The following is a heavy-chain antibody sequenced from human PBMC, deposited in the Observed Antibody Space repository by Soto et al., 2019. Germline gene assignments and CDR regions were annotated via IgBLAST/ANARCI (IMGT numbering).Heavy chain of an antibody. CDR3: ARGGGWVGEASFDS. D-gene: IGHD3-10*01. Sequence: QVQLQQSGAEVKKPGASVTISCKTSGYTFTSYTLHWVRQAPGQGLEWMGWINAGNGREKYSQRFQDRVSLSTDKSATTAYMELRSLRSEDTAMYYCARGGGWVGEASFDSWGQGTLVTVSS. CDR1: GYTFTSYT. V-gene: IGHV1-3*01. J-gene: IGHJ4*02. CDR2: INAGNGRE.